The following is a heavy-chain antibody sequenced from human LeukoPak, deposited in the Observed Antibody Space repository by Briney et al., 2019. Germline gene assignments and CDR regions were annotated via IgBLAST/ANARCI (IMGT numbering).Heavy chain of an antibody. CDR2: INSDGSST. CDR3: ARGPGGLDI. Sequence: GGSLRLSCAASGFTLGSYWMHWVRQAPGKGLVWVSGINSDGSSTRYADSVKGRLTISRDNANNMLHLQMNSLRAEDTAVYYCARGPGGLDIWGQGTMVTVSS. CDR1: GFTLGSYW. D-gene: IGHD3-16*01. V-gene: IGHV3-74*01. J-gene: IGHJ3*02.